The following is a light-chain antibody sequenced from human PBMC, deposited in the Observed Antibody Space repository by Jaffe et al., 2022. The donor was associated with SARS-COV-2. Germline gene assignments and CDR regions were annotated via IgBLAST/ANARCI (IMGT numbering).Light chain of an antibody. V-gene: IGKV4-1*01. CDR2: WAS. J-gene: IGKJ2*01. Sequence: DIVMTQSPDSLAVSLGGRATINCKSSQRVLSSSNNKNYLAWYQHKPGQPPKLLIYWASTRESGVPDRFSGSGSGTDFTLTISSLQAEDVAVYYCQQYYNTPYTFGQGTKLEIK. CDR1: QRVLSSSNNKNY. CDR3: QQYYNTPYT.